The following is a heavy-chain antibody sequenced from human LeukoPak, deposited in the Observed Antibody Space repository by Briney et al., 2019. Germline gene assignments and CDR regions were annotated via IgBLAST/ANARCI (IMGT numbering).Heavy chain of an antibody. J-gene: IGHJ4*02. Sequence: GGSLRLSCTASGFTFSTYSMNWVRQAPGKGLEWVSSISGSSIYIYYADSVKGRFTISRDSAKNSLYLQMNSLRAEDTAVYYCARDPPYSDSSGYYYDYWGQGTLVTVS. V-gene: IGHV3-21*01. CDR2: ISGSSIYI. D-gene: IGHD3-22*01. CDR1: GFTFSTYS. CDR3: ARDPPYSDSSGYYYDY.